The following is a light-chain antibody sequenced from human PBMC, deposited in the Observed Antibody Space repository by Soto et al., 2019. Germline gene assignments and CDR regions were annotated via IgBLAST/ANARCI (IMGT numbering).Light chain of an antibody. CDR2: VAS. J-gene: IGKJ1*01. V-gene: IGKV3-15*01. CDR3: QQYKDWPPR. CDR1: QSVSSY. Sequence: EIVMTQSPATLSVSPGERATLSCRASQSVSSYLAWYQQKPGQPPRLLVYVASTRAAGIPARFSGSGSGTEFPLTINSLQSEDFAVYYCQQYKDWPPRFGQGTKVEIK.